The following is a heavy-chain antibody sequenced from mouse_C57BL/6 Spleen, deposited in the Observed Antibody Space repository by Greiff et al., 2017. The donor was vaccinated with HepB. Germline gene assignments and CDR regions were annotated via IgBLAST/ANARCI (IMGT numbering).Heavy chain of an antibody. Sequence: DVKLVESGGGLVQSGRSLRLSCATSGFTFSDFYMEWVRQAPGKGLEWIAASRNKANDYTTEYSASVKGRFIVSRDTSQSILYLQMNALRAEDTAIYYCARYYDYAMDYWGQGTSVTVSS. V-gene: IGHV7-1*01. CDR3: ARYYDYAMDY. J-gene: IGHJ4*01. CDR1: GFTFSDFY. D-gene: IGHD2-4*01. CDR2: SRNKANDYTT.